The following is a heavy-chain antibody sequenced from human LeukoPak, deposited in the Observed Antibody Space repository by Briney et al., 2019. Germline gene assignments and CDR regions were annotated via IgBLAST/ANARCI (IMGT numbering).Heavy chain of an antibody. Sequence: PSETLSLTCAVYGVSFSGYYWSWIRQPPGKGLEWIGEINHSGSTNYNPSLKSRVTISVDTSKNQFSLKLSSVTAADTAVYYCARAVAGTEGSVDYWGQGTLVTVSS. CDR1: GVSFSGYY. CDR3: ARAVAGTEGSVDY. J-gene: IGHJ4*02. V-gene: IGHV4-34*01. CDR2: INHSGST. D-gene: IGHD6-19*01.